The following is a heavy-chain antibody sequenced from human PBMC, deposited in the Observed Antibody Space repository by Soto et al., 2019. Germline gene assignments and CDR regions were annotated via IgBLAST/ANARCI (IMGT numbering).Heavy chain of an antibody. V-gene: IGHV1-18*04. CDR3: ARGCGGDCRLFDY. D-gene: IGHD2-21*02. J-gene: IGHJ4*02. CDR1: GYTFTTYG. Sequence: QVQLVQSGAEVKKPGASVKVSCETSGYTFTTYGITWVRQAPGQGLEWMGWITTYNDNANYAQKLQGRVTMTIDTSTSTAYMELRSLRSDDTAVYYCARGCGGDCRLFDYWGQGTLVTVSS. CDR2: ITTYNDNA.